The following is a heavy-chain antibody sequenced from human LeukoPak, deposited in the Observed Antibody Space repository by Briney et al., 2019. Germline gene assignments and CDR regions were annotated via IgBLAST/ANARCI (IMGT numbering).Heavy chain of an antibody. CDR2: ITTTGATT. V-gene: IGHV3-23*01. D-gene: IGHD3-22*01. J-gene: IGHJ4*02. CDR1: GFTFGSYG. CDR3: TIMHGYYDGSGYWVQ. Sequence: TGGSLRLSCAASGFTFGSYGMSWVRQAPGKGLEWVAFITTTGATTSYAGSVKGRFTISRDNARDTLYMQMNSLRDEDTALYYCTIMHGYYDGSGYWVQWGQGTLVTVSS.